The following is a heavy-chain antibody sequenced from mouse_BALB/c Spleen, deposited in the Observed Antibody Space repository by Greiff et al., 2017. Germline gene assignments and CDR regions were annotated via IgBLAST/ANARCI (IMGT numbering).Heavy chain of an antibody. CDR3: ASYYGRPYYAMDY. D-gene: IGHD1-1*01. CDR2: ISYSGST. J-gene: IGHJ4*01. V-gene: IGHV3-2*02. Sequence: DVQLQESGPGLAKPSQSLSLTCTVTGYSITSDYAWNWIRQFPGNKLEWMGYISYSGSTSYNPSLKSRISITRDTSKNQFFLQLNSVTTEDTATYYCASYYGRPYYAMDYWGQGTSVTVSS. CDR1: GYSITSDYA.